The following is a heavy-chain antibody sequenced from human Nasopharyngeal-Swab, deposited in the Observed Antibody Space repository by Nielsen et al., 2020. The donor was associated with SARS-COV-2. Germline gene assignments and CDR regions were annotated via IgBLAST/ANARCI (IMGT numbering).Heavy chain of an antibody. D-gene: IGHD4-17*01. CDR3: AKDYGDHAAFDI. V-gene: IGHV3-30*18. J-gene: IGHJ3*02. CDR1: GITFSSYG. CDR2: ISYDGSNK. Sequence: SWAASGITFSSYGRHWVRQAPGKGLEWVAVISYDGSNKYYADSVKGRFTISRDNSKNTLYLQMNSLRAEDTAVYYCAKDYGDHAAFDIWGQGTMVTVSS.